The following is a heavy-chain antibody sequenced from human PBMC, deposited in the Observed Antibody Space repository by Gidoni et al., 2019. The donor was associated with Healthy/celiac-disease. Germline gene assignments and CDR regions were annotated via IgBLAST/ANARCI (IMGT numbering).Heavy chain of an antibody. CDR3: ARRGVGPYYYDSSGYYPPDY. J-gene: IGHJ4*02. V-gene: IGHV4-31*03. CDR2: IYYSGST. CDR1: GCSISSGGYY. Sequence: QVQLQESGPGLVKPSQTLSLTCTVSGCSISSGGYYWSWIRQHPGKGLEWIGYIYYSGSTYYNPSLKSRVTISVDTSKNQFSLKLSSVTAADTAVYYCARRGVGPYYYDSSGYYPPDYWGQGTLVTVSS. D-gene: IGHD3-22*01.